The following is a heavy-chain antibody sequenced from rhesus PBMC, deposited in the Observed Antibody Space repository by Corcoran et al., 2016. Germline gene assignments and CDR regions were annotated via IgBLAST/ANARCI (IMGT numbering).Heavy chain of an antibody. D-gene: IGHD4-29*01. CDR3: ARVLPVTVAVDY. Sequence: QVQLQESGPGLVKPSETLSLTCAVPGASISSYWWSWIRQPPGKGLEWFGEINGNSGSTYYTPSLKSRVTIYKDASKNQCSLKLSSVTAADTAVYYCARVLPVTVAVDYWGQGVLVTVSS. CDR1: GASISSYW. J-gene: IGHJ4*01. V-gene: IGHV4-80*01. CDR2: INGNSGST.